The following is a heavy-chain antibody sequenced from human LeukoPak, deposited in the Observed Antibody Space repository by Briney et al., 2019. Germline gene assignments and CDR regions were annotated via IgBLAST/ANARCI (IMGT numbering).Heavy chain of an antibody. Sequence: SETLSLTCTVSGGSISSYYWSWIRQPPGKGLEWIGYIYYSGSTNYNPSLRSRVTISVDTSKNQFSLKLSSVTAADTAVYYCARHTRIAVAGTGAFDIWGQGTMVTVSS. J-gene: IGHJ3*02. V-gene: IGHV4-59*08. D-gene: IGHD6-19*01. CDR3: ARHTRIAVAGTGAFDI. CDR1: GGSISSYY. CDR2: IYYSGST.